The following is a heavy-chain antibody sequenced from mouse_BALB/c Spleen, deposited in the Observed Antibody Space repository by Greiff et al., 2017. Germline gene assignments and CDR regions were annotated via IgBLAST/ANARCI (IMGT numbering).Heavy chain of an antibody. CDR1: GYSITSDYA. CDR2: ISYSGST. D-gene: IGHD1-1*01. V-gene: IGHV3-2*02. Sequence: VQLKESGPGLVKPSQSLSLTCTVTGYSITSDYAWNWIRQFPGNKLEWMGYISYSGSTSYNPSLKSRISITRDTSKNQFFLQLNSVTTEDTATYYCARSGFTTNYFDYWGQGTTLTVSS. CDR3: ARSGFTTNYFDY. J-gene: IGHJ2*01.